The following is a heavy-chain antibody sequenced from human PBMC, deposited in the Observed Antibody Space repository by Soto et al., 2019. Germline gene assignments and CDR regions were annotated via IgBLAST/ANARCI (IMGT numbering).Heavy chain of an antibody. CDR3: ARVDGQLLVLWGPAFDI. V-gene: IGHV1-46*01. Sequence: ASVKVSCKASGYTFTSYYMHWVRQAPGQGLEWMGIINPSGGSTSYAQKFQGRVTMTRDTSTSTVYMELSSLRSEDTAVYYCARVDGQLLVLWGPAFDIWGQGTMVTVSS. CDR2: INPSGGST. CDR1: GYTFTSYY. D-gene: IGHD6-13*01. J-gene: IGHJ3*02.